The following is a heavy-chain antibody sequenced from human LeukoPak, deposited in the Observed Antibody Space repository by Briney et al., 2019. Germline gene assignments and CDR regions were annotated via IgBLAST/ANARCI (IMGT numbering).Heavy chain of an antibody. CDR3: AIHGGGTIRIEAFDV. J-gene: IGHJ3*01. CDR2: ISGDGRDI. Sequence: GGSLRLSSAASAFTFSSYGMSWVRQAPGKGLEWVSAISGDGRDIFYADAVKGRFTISRDNSKDTLYLQMNSLRDEDTALYYCAIHGGGTIRIEAFDVWGQGTMVTISS. D-gene: IGHD3-3*01. V-gene: IGHV3-23*01. CDR1: AFTFSSYG.